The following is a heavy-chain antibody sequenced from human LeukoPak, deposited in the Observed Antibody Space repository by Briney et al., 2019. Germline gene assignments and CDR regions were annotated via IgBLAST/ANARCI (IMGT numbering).Heavy chain of an antibody. CDR2: INHSGST. CDR1: GGSFSGYY. D-gene: IGHD3-10*01. J-gene: IGHJ4*02. CDR3: AGLLIRGVRGGIDY. V-gene: IGHV4-34*01. Sequence: SETLSLTCAVYGGSFSGYYWSWIRQPPGKGLEWIGEINHSGSTNYNPSLKSRVTISVDTSKNQFSLKLSSVTAADTAVYYCAGLLIRGVRGGIDYWGQGTLVTVSS.